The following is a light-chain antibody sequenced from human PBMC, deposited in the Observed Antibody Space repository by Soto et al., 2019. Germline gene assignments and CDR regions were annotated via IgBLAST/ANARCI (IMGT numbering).Light chain of an antibody. CDR3: QQTNSFPWT. CDR2: DVS. CDR1: QSARSS. V-gene: IGKV3D-15*01. J-gene: IGKJ1*01. Sequence: EVVMTQSPATLSVSPGERATLSCKASQSARSSLGWYQQKPGQPPRLLIHDVSIRATGIPDRFSGSGSGTDFTLTISSLQPEDSAIYYCQQTNSFPWTFGQGTKVDI.